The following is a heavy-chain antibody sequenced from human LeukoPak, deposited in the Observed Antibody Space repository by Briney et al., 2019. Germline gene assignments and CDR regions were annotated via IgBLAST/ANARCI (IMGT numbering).Heavy chain of an antibody. CDR3: AKKRSSGYYDSGGYAIDAFDV. CDR1: GFRFANSW. J-gene: IGHJ3*01. CDR2: IYPDDPDI. Sequence: GESLKISCKGSGFRFANSWIGWVRQVPGKGLEWMGTIYPDDPDIRYSSSFQGQVTISGDKSFSTVYLQWSSLKASDTAMYFCAKKRSSGYYDSGGYAIDAFDVWGQGTMVTVSS. V-gene: IGHV5-51*01. D-gene: IGHD3-22*01.